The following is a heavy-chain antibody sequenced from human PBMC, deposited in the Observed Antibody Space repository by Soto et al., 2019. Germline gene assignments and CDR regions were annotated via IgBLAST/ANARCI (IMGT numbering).Heavy chain of an antibody. CDR2: ISPGDTDT. D-gene: IGHD6-19*01. CDR3: ARHGQFYYHYNGMDV. CDR1: GVSFTTYW. Sequence: PGESLKFSCKASGVSFTTYWIAWVRQVPGKGLEWVGIISPGDTDTSYSPSFQAQLTISADRSITTAYLQWSSLKAADTAIYYCARHGQFYYHYNGMDVWGQGTTVTVSS. V-gene: IGHV5-51*01. J-gene: IGHJ6*02.